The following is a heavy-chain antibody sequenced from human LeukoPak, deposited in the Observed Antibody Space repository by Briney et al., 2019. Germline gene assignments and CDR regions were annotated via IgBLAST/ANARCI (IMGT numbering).Heavy chain of an antibody. CDR2: IIPIFGTA. CDR3: ALWVDDILTGSPNVDY. CDR1: VGTFSSDA. D-gene: IGHD3-9*01. V-gene: IGHV1-69*01. Sequence: GSSVKVSCKASVGTFSSDAISWGRQAPGQGVEWMGGIIPIFGTANYAQKFQGRVTITADESTSTAYMELSSLRSEDTAVYYCALWVDDILTGSPNVDYWGQGTLVTVSS. J-gene: IGHJ4*02.